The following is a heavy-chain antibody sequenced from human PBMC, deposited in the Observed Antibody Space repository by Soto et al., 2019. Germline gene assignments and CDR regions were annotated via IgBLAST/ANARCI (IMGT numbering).Heavy chain of an antibody. CDR2: IYHSGST. CDR1: SGSISSSNW. D-gene: IGHD1-1*01. Sequence: SETLSLTCAVSSGSISSSNWWSWVRQPPGKGLGWIGEIYHSGSTNYNPSLKSRVTISVDKSKNQFSLKLSSVTAADTAVYYCARASTGTTFFYYYYMDVWGKGTTVTVSS. V-gene: IGHV4-4*02. J-gene: IGHJ6*03. CDR3: ARASTGTTFFYYYYMDV.